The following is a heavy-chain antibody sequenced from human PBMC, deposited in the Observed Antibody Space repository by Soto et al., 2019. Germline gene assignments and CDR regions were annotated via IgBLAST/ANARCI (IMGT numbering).Heavy chain of an antibody. Sequence: QVQLQESGPGLVRPSPTLSLTCTVSGGSISSDHYHWTWIRQTPGEGLEWIGYIHYSGRVYYNPSRQSRVTMSVDTSKNLFALKLSSVTAADTAVYCCVREDDGGDREYYGLDVWGQGTTVTVSS. CDR1: GGSISSDHYH. V-gene: IGHV4-30-4*01. CDR3: VREDDGGDREYYGLDV. CDR2: IHYSGRV. D-gene: IGHD4-17*01. J-gene: IGHJ6*02.